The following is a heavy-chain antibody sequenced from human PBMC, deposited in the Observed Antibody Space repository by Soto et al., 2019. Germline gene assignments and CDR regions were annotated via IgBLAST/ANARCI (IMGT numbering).Heavy chain of an antibody. J-gene: IGHJ6*02. D-gene: IGHD2-15*01. CDR1: GGTFSSYT. V-gene: IGHV1-69*01. Sequence: QVQLVQSGAEVKKPGSSVKVSCKASGGTFSSYTVSWVRQAPGQGLEWMGGIIPIFGTADYAQRFQGRVTITADESKSTAYLELTSLRYEDTAIHYCATKYCSGGNCYRGYYYYSMDVWGQGTTVTVSS. CDR3: ATKYCSGGNCYRGYYYYSMDV. CDR2: IIPIFGTA.